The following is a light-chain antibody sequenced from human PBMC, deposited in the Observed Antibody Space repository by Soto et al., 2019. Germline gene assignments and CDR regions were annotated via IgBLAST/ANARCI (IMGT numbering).Light chain of an antibody. CDR1: QSVGSNY. CDR2: GAS. Sequence: EVVLTQSPGTLSLSPGEGATLSCRARQSVGSNYLAWFQQKLGRAPRLLIFGASSRATGIPDRFSGSGSGTDFTLTMTRLEPEDSAVYYCQQYGHSPYTFGQGTKVDIK. J-gene: IGKJ2*01. V-gene: IGKV3-20*01. CDR3: QQYGHSPYT.